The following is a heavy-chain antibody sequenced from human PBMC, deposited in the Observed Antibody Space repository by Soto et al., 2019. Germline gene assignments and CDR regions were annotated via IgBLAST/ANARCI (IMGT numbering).Heavy chain of an antibody. J-gene: IGHJ6*02. CDR3: ARAGGSVSYYDYYYYGMDV. CDR2: ISSSSSTI. CDR1: GSTFSSYS. V-gene: IGHV3-48*02. Sequence: GGSLRLSCAASGSTFSSYSMNWVRQAPGKGLEWVSYISSSSSTIYYADSVKGRFTISRANAKNSLYLQMNSLRDEYTAVYYCARAGGSVSYYDYYYYGMDVWGQGTTVTVSS. D-gene: IGHD3-10*01.